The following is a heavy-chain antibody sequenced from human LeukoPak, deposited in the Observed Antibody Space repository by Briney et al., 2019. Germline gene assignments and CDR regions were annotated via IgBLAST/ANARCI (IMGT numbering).Heavy chain of an antibody. V-gene: IGHV3-48*03. CDR2: ISSSGSTI. CDR3: ARVGGTQLWYPNDY. D-gene: IGHD5-18*01. Sequence: GGSLRLSCEASGFTFSSYEMNWVRQAPGKGLEWVSYISSSGSTIYYADSVKGRFTISRDNAKNSLYLQMNSLRAEDTAIYYCARVGGTQLWYPNDYWGQGTLVTVSS. CDR1: GFTFSSYE. J-gene: IGHJ4*02.